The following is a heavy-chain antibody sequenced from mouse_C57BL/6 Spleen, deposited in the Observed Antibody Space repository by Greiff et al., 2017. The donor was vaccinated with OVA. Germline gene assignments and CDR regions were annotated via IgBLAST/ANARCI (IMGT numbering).Heavy chain of an antibody. CDR1: GYTFTSYW. D-gene: IGHD2-2*01. CDR3: ARWSHCGYDGFAY. Sequence: QVQLQQPGAELVKPGASVKLSCKASGYTFTSYWMHWVKQRPGQGLEWIGMIHPNSGSTDYYEKFKSKATLTVDTSSSTAYMQLSSLTSEDSAVYYCARWSHCGYDGFAYWGQGTLVTVSA. CDR2: IHPNSGST. V-gene: IGHV1-64*01. J-gene: IGHJ3*01.